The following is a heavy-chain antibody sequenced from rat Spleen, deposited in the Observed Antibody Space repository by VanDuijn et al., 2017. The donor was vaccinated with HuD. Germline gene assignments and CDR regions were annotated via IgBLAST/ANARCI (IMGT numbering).Heavy chain of an antibody. Sequence: EVQLVESGGGLVQPGRSLKLSCVASGFTFNNYWMTWIRQAPGKGLEWVASITDTGGSTYYPDSGKGRFTISRDNAKSTLYLQMNSLKSEDTATYYCTPYEGGSAYWGQGTLVTVSS. CDR3: TPYEGGSAY. J-gene: IGHJ3*01. CDR2: ITDTGGST. CDR1: GFTFNNYW. V-gene: IGHV5-31*01. D-gene: IGHD1-11*01.